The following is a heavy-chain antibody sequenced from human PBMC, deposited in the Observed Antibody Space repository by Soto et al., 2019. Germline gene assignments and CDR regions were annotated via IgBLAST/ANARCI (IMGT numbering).Heavy chain of an antibody. D-gene: IGHD3-22*01. CDR1: GFTLSNYW. CDR3: ARGAYYYESSDYHVPLDS. CDR2: INSDGTRT. V-gene: IGHV3-74*01. J-gene: IGHJ4*02. Sequence: PGGSLRLSCAASGFTLSNYWMHWVRQAPGKGLVWLSRINSDGTRTIYADTVKGRFTVSRDNPKNTLYVQMSSLRAGDTAVYFCARGAYYYESSDYHVPLDSWGQGTLVTVSS.